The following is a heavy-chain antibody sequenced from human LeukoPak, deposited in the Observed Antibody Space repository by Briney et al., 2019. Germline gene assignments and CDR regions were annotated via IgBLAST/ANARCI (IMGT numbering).Heavy chain of an antibody. J-gene: IGHJ5*02. Sequence: PGGSLRLSCAASGFTFSSYSMNWVRQAPGKGLEWVSSISSSSSYIYYADSVKGRFTISRDNAKNSLYLQMNSLRAEDTAVYYCARDRIAARVIEPWGQGTLVTVSS. CDR2: ISSSSSYI. D-gene: IGHD6-6*01. V-gene: IGHV3-21*01. CDR1: GFTFSSYS. CDR3: ARDRIAARVIEP.